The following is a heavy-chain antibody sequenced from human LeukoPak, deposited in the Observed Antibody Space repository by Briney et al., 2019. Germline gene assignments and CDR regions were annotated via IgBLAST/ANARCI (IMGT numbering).Heavy chain of an antibody. CDR1: GYTFTSYG. D-gene: IGHD5-12*01. CDR2: ISAYNGNT. J-gene: IGHJ4*02. CDR3: ARPVATSDTLDY. V-gene: IGHV1-18*01. Sequence: GASVKVSCKASGYTFTSYGISWVXXXXGXGXXXMGWISAYNGNTXXAXKLQGXVXXXXDTXTXXXYMELRSLRSDDTAVYYCARPVATSDTLDYWGQGTLVTVSS.